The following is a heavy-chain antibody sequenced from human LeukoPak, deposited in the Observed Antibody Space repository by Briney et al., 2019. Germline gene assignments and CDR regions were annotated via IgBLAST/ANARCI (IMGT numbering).Heavy chain of an antibody. CDR1: GGSISSYC. Sequence: PSETLSLTCTVSGGSISSYCWSWIRQPPGKGLEWIGYIYYSGTTNYNPSLKSRVTISLDTSKNQFSLKLSSVTAADTAVYYCARAATYYYGSGSYYNNGVDYWGQGTLVTVSS. D-gene: IGHD3-10*01. CDR3: ARAATYYYGSGSYYNNGVDY. J-gene: IGHJ4*02. CDR2: IYYSGTT. V-gene: IGHV4-59*01.